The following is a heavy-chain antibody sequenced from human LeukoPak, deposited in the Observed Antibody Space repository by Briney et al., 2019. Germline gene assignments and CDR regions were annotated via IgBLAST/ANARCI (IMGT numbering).Heavy chain of an antibody. V-gene: IGHV3-21*01. J-gene: IGHJ3*02. Sequence: GGSLRLSCAASRFTFSSYSMNWVRQAPGKGLEWVSSISSSSSYIYYADSVKGRFTISRDNAKNSLYLQMNSLRAEDTAVYYCARGEAMVRGVASFDIWGQGTMVTVSS. CDR2: ISSSSSYI. CDR1: RFTFSSYS. CDR3: ARGEAMVRGVASFDI. D-gene: IGHD3-10*01.